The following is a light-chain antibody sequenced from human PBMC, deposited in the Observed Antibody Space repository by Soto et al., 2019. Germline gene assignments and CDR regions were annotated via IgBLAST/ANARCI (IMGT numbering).Light chain of an antibody. CDR3: HQRSTWPHT. Sequence: EIVLTQSPATLSLSPGESATLSCRASQTVSSYLAWYQQKPGQAPRLLIYDASNRATGIPDRFSGSGSGTDFTLTISSLEPEDFAVYYCHQRSTWPHTFGQGTKLDIK. J-gene: IGKJ2*01. V-gene: IGKV3-11*01. CDR1: QTVSSY. CDR2: DAS.